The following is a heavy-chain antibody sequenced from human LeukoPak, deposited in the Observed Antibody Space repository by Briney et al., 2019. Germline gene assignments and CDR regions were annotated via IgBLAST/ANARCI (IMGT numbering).Heavy chain of an antibody. J-gene: IGHJ4*02. Sequence: GGSLRLSCAASGFIFSSYWMHWVRQAPGKGLGWVSRINSDGSSTSYADSVKGRFTISRDNAKNTQYLQMNSLRAEDTAVYYCAAEYSSSWYGGFDYWGQGTLVTVSS. CDR3: AAEYSSSWYGGFDY. V-gene: IGHV3-74*01. CDR1: GFIFSSYW. CDR2: INSDGSST. D-gene: IGHD6-13*01.